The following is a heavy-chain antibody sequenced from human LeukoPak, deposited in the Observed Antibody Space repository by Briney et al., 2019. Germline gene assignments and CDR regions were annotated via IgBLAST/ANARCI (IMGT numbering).Heavy chain of an antibody. V-gene: IGHV1-69*05. CDR3: ARGGCSSTSCYTRGGYFDY. Sequence: SVKVSCKASGGTFSSYAISWVRQAPGQGLEWMGGIIPIFGTANYAQKFQGRVTITTDESTSTAYMELSSLRSEDTAVYYCARGGCSSTSCYTRGGYFDYWGQGTLVTVSS. CDR2: IIPIFGTA. CDR1: GGTFSSYA. D-gene: IGHD2-2*02. J-gene: IGHJ4*02.